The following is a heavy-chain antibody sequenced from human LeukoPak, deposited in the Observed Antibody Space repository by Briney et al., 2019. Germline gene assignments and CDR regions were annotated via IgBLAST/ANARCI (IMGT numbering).Heavy chain of an antibody. CDR3: AKGSTKGDSYGYGY. CDR1: GLTFSSYA. J-gene: IGHJ4*02. V-gene: IGHV3-23*01. Sequence: PGASLRLSCAASGLTFSSYAMSWVRQAPGKGLEWVSAISGSGGSTYYADSVKGRFTISRDNSKNTLYLQMNSLRAEDTAVYYCAKGSTKGDSYGYGYWSQGTLVTVSS. D-gene: IGHD5-18*01. CDR2: ISGSGGST.